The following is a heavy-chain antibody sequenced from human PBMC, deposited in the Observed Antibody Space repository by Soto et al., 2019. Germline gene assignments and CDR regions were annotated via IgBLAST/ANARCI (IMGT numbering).Heavy chain of an antibody. CDR1: GFTFSSYW. CDR2: INSDGSST. V-gene: IGHV3-74*01. J-gene: IGHJ3*02. CDR3: AYDYYDRAGAFDI. D-gene: IGHD3-22*01. Sequence: EVQLVESGGGLVQPGGSLRLSCAASGFTFSSYWMHWVRQAPGKGLVWVSRINSDGSSTNYADSVKGRFTISRDNAKNALFLQMNSLRAEDTAVYYCAYDYYDRAGAFDIWGLGTMVTVSS.